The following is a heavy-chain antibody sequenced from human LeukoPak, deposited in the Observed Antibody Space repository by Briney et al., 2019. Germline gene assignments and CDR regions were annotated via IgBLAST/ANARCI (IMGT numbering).Heavy chain of an antibody. D-gene: IGHD5-12*01. V-gene: IGHV3-21*01. Sequence: GGSLRLSCAASGFTFSSYGMHWVRQAPGKGLEWVSSISSSSSYIYYADSVKGRFTISRDNAKNSLYLQMNSLRAEDTAVYYWARSLRKVATIRGYYFDYWGQGTLVTVSS. CDR2: ISSSSSYI. CDR1: GFTFSSYG. CDR3: ARSLRKVATIRGYYFDY. J-gene: IGHJ4*02.